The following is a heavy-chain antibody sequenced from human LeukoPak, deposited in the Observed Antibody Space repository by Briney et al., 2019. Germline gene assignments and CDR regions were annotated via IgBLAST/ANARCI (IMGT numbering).Heavy chain of an antibody. CDR2: IKQDESEK. CDR3: ARGNDYGDHVGIYFDS. Sequence: PGGSLRLSCAASGFTFSSYWMSWVRQAPGKGLEWVANIKQDESEKYYVDSVKGRFSISRDNARNSLYLQINSLRAEDTAVYHCARGNDYGDHVGIYFDSWGQGTLVTVSS. J-gene: IGHJ4*02. D-gene: IGHD4-17*01. V-gene: IGHV3-7*03. CDR1: GFTFSSYW.